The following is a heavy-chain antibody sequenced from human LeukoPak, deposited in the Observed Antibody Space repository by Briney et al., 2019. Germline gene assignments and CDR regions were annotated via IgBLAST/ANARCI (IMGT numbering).Heavy chain of an antibody. V-gene: IGHV4-59*08. CDR3: ARQISGGYYYYNLDV. J-gene: IGHJ6*02. CDR2: IYYSGST. CDR1: GGSFSGYY. D-gene: IGHD3-10*01. Sequence: PSETLSLTCAVYGGSFSGYYWSWIRQPPGKGLEWIGYIYYSGSTNYNPSLKSRVTISVDTSKNQFSLKLSSVTAADTAVYYCARQISGGYYYYNLDVWGQGTTVTVSS.